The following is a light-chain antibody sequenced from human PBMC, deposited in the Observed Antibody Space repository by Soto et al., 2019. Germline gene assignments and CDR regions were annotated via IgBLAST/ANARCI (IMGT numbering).Light chain of an antibody. Sequence: IVLTQSPGTLSLSPGERATLSCRASRSVSNNYLAWYQQKPGQAPRLLIYGASGRATGIPDRVSGRGSGTDFTLTISRLEPEDFAVYYCQQYGSSVSFGQGTKLEIK. CDR3: QQYGSSVS. CDR2: GAS. V-gene: IGKV3-20*01. J-gene: IGKJ2*01. CDR1: RSVSNNY.